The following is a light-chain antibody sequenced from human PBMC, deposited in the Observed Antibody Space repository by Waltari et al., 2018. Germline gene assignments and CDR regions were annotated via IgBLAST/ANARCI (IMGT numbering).Light chain of an antibody. CDR1: SLRSYD. CDR2: GKN. Sequence: SSELTQDPAVSVALGQTVRITCQGDSLRSYDASWYQQKPGQAPVLVIYGKNNRPSGIPDRFSGSSSGNTASSTITGAQAEDEADYYCNSRDSSGNHLVFGGGTKLTVL. CDR3: NSRDSSGNHLV. V-gene: IGLV3-19*01. J-gene: IGLJ2*01.